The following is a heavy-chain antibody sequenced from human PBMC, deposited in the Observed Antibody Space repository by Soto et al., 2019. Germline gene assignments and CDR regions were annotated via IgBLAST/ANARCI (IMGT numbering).Heavy chain of an antibody. J-gene: IGHJ4*02. CDR1: GFTFSSYA. D-gene: IGHD6-19*01. Sequence: EVQLLESGGGLVQPGGSLGLSCAASGFTFSSYAMSWVRQAPGKGLEWVSAISGSGGSTYYADSVKGRFTISRDNSKNTLYLQMNSLRAEDTAVYYCAKETLGKWLVVRTLDHLRGSADYWGQGTLVTVSS. V-gene: IGHV3-23*01. CDR3: AKETLGKWLVVRTLDHLRGSADY. CDR2: ISGSGGST.